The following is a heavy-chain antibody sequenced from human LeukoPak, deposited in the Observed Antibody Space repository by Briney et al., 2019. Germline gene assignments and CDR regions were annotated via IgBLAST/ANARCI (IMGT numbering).Heavy chain of an antibody. Sequence: PGGSLRLSCAASGFTFSSYWMSWVRQAPGKGLEWVSTMSSSSSSYTYYADSVKGRFTISRDNAKNTLFLLMNSLRVEDTSIYYCARAGTAARLGMAYDSWGQGTLVTVSS. CDR2: MSSSSSSYT. D-gene: IGHD6-6*01. CDR1: GFTFSSYW. V-gene: IGHV3-21*06. J-gene: IGHJ5*02. CDR3: ARAGTAARLGMAYDS.